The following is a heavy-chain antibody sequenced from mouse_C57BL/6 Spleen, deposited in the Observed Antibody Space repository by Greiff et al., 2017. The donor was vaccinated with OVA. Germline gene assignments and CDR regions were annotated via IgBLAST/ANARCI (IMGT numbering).Heavy chain of an antibody. V-gene: IGHV5-17*01. J-gene: IGHJ4*01. CDR1: GFTFSDYG. CDR2: LSSGSSTI. CDR3: ASYGSSYPYAMDY. Sequence: EVKLVESGGGLVKPGGSLKLSCAASGFTFSDYGMHWVRQAPEKGLEWVAYLSSGSSTIYYADTVKGRFTISRDNAKNTLFLQMTSLRSEDTAMYYCASYGSSYPYAMDYWGQGTSVTVSS. D-gene: IGHD1-1*01.